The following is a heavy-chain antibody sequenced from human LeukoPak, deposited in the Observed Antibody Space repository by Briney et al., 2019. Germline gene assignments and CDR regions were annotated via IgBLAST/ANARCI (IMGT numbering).Heavy chain of an antibody. D-gene: IGHD2-21*01. CDR2: IKEDASKI. J-gene: IGHJ4*02. CDR1: GFTFRNFW. V-gene: IGHV3-7*01. Sequence: GSLRLSCAASGFTFRNFWMSWVRQAPGKGLEWVADIKEDASKIYYLDSVKGRFTISRDNAKNSLYLQMNSLRAEDTAVYYCARGGDGLIFPTDSRGQGTLVTVSS. CDR3: ARGGDGLIFPTDS.